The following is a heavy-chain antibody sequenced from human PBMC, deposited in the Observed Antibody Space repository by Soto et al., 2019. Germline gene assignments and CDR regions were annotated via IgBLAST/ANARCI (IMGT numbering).Heavy chain of an antibody. D-gene: IGHD6-13*01. CDR3: ARLRYSSSWPYYYGMDV. CDR2: IDPSDSYT. V-gene: IGHV5-10-1*01. CDR1: GYSFTSYW. J-gene: IGHJ6*02. Sequence: GESLKSSCKGSGYSFTSYWISWVRQMPGKGLEWMGRIDPSDSYTNYSPSFQGHVTISADKSISTAYLQWSSLKASDTAMYYCARLRYSSSWPYYYGMDVWGQGTTVTSP.